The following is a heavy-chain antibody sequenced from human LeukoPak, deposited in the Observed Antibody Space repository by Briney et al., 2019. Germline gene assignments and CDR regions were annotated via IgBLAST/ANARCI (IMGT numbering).Heavy chain of an antibody. J-gene: IGHJ5*02. D-gene: IGHD3-22*01. Sequence: GGSLRLSCAASGFTFSSYSMNWVRQAPGKGQEWVSYISSSSSTIYYADSVKGRFTISRDNAKNSLYLQMNSLRAEDTAVYYCARDRARYYDSSGYHSPNWFDPWGQGTLVTVSS. V-gene: IGHV3-48*01. CDR1: GFTFSSYS. CDR3: ARDRARYYDSSGYHSPNWFDP. CDR2: ISSSSSTI.